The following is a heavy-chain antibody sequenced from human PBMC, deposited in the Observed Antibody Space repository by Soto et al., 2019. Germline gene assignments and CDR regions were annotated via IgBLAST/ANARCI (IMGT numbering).Heavy chain of an antibody. J-gene: IGHJ6*02. D-gene: IGHD1-1*01. CDR3: AKGRGRHFYFHNVDV. CDR2: ISWTSGTI. Sequence: EVQLVESGGGLVQPGRSLRLSCAASGFTFDDYAMHWVRQAPGKGLEWISFISWTSGTIGYADSVKGRFTISRDNAKNSLYLQMNSLRAEDTAFYYCAKGRGRHFYFHNVDVWGQGTTVTVS. CDR1: GFTFDDYA. V-gene: IGHV3-9*01.